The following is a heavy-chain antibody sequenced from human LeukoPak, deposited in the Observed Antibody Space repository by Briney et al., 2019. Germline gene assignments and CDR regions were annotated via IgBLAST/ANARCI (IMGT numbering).Heavy chain of an antibody. V-gene: IGHV1-18*01. Sequence: ASVKVSRKASGYTVTSYGISWVRQAPGQGLEWMGWISAYNGNTNYAQKLQGRVTMTTDTSTSTAYMELRSLRSDDTAVYYCARDKTRDGYNCYFDYWGQGTLVTVSS. CDR3: ARDKTRDGYNCYFDY. CDR1: GYTVTSYG. J-gene: IGHJ4*02. D-gene: IGHD5-24*01. CDR2: ISAYNGNT.